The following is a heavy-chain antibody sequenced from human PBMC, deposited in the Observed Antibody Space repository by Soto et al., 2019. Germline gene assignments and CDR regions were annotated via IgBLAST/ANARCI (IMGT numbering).Heavy chain of an antibody. D-gene: IGHD2-8*02. CDR1: GGSVSSSTYY. J-gene: IGHJ4*02. Sequence: ETLALTCTVSGGSVSSSTYYWGWLRQPPGKGLEWIGNIYYSGSTYYNPSLKSRITVSVDTSENQFSLKLSSVTAADTAVYYCARHVRTGKRFDSWGQGTLVTVSS. V-gene: IGHV4-39*01. CDR2: IYYSGST. CDR3: ARHVRTGKRFDS.